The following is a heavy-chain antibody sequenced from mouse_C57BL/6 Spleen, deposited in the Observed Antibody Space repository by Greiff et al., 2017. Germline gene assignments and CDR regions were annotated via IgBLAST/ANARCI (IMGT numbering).Heavy chain of an antibody. D-gene: IGHD2-5*01. CDR3: ARSGDSNYLGY. CDR2: IRNKANGYTT. CDR1: GFTFTDYY. J-gene: IGHJ2*01. Sequence: EVKLVESGGGLVQPGGSLSLSCAASGFTFTDYYMSWVRQPPGKALEWLGFIRNKANGYTTEYSASVKGRFTISRDNSQSILYLQMNALRAEDSATYYCARSGDSNYLGYWGQGTTLTVSS. V-gene: IGHV7-3*01.